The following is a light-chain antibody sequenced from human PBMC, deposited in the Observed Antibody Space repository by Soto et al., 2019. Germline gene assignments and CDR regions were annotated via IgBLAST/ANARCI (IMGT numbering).Light chain of an antibody. J-gene: IGKJ1*01. CDR2: DAS. V-gene: IGKV3-15*01. Sequence: EIVMTQSPSTLSVSPGESATLSCRASQSVSSNLAWHQQKPGQAPRILMYDASTRATGISARFSGSGPGTDFTLTISRLEPEDFAVYYCQQYGTSPWTFGQGTKVDIK. CDR3: QQYGTSPWT. CDR1: QSVSSN.